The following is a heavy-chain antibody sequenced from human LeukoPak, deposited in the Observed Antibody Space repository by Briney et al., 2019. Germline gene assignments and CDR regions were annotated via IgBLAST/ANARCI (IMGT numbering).Heavy chain of an antibody. J-gene: IGHJ3*02. CDR2: INSDGSNT. D-gene: IGHD3-22*01. V-gene: IGHV3-74*01. Sequence: GGSLSLSCAASGFTFSSYWMHWVREAPGKGLVWVSRINSDGSNTNYADSVKGRFTISRDNAKNTLYLQMNSLRAEDTAVYYCARRIVTYYYDSSGSLDAFDIWGQGTMVTVSS. CDR3: ARRIVTYYYDSSGSLDAFDI. CDR1: GFTFSSYW.